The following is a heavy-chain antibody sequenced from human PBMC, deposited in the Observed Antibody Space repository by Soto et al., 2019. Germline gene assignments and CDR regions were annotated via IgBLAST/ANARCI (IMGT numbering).Heavy chain of an antibody. Sequence: ASVKVSCKVSGYTLTELSMHWVRQAPGQGLEWMGWINPKNGDTNYAQKFQGWVTMTKDTSISTAYMELSRLRSDDTAVYYCARAWDYKNWFDPWGQGTLVTVSS. V-gene: IGHV1-2*04. J-gene: IGHJ5*02. CDR2: INPKNGDT. CDR3: ARAWDYKNWFDP. D-gene: IGHD1-7*01. CDR1: GYTLTELS.